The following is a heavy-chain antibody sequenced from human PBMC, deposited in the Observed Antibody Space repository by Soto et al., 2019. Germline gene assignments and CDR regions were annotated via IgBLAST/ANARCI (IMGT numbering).Heavy chain of an antibody. CDR3: STTTQLGY. J-gene: IGHJ4*02. CDR2: IKSKTDGGTT. CDR1: GFTFSNAL. D-gene: IGHD1-1*01. V-gene: IGHV3-15*01. Sequence: GGSLRLSCAASGFTFSNALMRWVRQSPGKGLEWVGHIKSKTDGGTTDYAAPVKGRFTISRDDSKNTLFLQMNSLKIEDTAVYYCSTTTQLGYWGQGTLVTVSS.